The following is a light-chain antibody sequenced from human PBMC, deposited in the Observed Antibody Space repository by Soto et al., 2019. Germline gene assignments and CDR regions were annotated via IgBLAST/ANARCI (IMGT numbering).Light chain of an antibody. CDR1: QSVSSNY. CDR3: QQYGRSPGLFA. CDR2: GAS. J-gene: IGKJ3*01. V-gene: IGKV3-20*01. Sequence: EIVLTQSPGTLSLSPGERATLSCRASQSVSSNYLAWYQQKPGQAPRLLIYGASSRATGIPDRFGGSGSGTDFTLTISRLEPEDFVVYYCQQYGRSPGLFAFGPGTKVDIK.